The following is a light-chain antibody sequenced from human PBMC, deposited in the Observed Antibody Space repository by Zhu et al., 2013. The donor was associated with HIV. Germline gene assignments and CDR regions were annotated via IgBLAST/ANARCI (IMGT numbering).Light chain of an antibody. CDR2: DAS. CDR1: QSISTW. Sequence: DIQMTQSPSTLSASVGDKITITCRASQSISTWLAWYQQKPGKAPKLLIYDASVLETGVPSRFSGSGSGTDFTLTITSLEPDDFATYYCQQYAGYLITFGQGTRLEIK. CDR3: QQYAGYLIT. V-gene: IGKV1-5*01. J-gene: IGKJ5*01.